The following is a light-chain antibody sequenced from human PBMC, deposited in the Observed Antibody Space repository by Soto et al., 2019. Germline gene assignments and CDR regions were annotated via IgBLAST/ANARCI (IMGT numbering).Light chain of an antibody. J-gene: IGKJ5*01. CDR2: ATS. Sequence: EIVMTQSPATLSVSPGERATLSCRASQSVSSNLAWYQQKPGQAPRLLIYATSTRATGIPDRFSGSGSGTDFTLTITRLEPEDSAVYFCQQYTGPPTTFGQGTRLEI. CDR3: QQYTGPPTT. V-gene: IGKV3D-15*01. CDR1: QSVSSN.